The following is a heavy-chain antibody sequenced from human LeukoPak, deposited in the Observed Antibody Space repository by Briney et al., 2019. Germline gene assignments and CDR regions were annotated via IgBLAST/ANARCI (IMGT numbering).Heavy chain of an antibody. CDR2: TYYSGNA. D-gene: IGHD4-23*01. CDR1: GGSISNYY. CDR3: ARTNYGGNSRADY. Sequence: PSETLSLTCTVSGGSISNYYWYWMRQPPGKGLECIGYTYYSGNANYNPSLRSRVTISIDTSKNQLSLKLNSVTAADTAVYYCARTNYGGNSRADYWGQGTLVTVSS. V-gene: IGHV4-59*08. J-gene: IGHJ4*02.